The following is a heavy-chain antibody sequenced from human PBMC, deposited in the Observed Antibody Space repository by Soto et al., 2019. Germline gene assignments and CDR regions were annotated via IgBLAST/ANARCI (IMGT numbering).Heavy chain of an antibody. J-gene: IGHJ3*02. Sequence: QITLKESGPTLVKPTQTLTLTCTFSGFSLSTSGVGVGWFRQPPGKALEWLALIYWEDDKRYTPSLKSRLTITKDTSKHQVVLTMTTMDPVDTATCYCAQVYDGNAFHIWCQGTMVTVSS. CDR3: AQVYDGNAFHI. CDR1: GFSLSTSGVG. D-gene: IGHD3-22*01. CDR2: IYWEDDK. V-gene: IGHV2-5*02.